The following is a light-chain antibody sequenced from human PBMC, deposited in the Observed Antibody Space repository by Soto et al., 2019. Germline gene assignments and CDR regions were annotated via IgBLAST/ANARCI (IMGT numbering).Light chain of an antibody. V-gene: IGLV2-14*01. CDR3: SSYSTGSPLVV. CDR1: STDVGGNKY. Sequence: QSVLAQPASVSGSPGQSITISCTGSSTDVGGNKYVSWYQQHPGKAPKLIIYEVSYRPSGVSNRFSGSKSGNTASLTISGLRAEDEADYYCSSYSTGSPLVVFGSGTKVTVL. CDR2: EVS. J-gene: IGLJ1*01.